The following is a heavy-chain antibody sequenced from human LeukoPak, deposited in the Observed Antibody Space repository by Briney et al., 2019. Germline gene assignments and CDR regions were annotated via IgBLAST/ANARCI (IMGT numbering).Heavy chain of an antibody. CDR3: ARGRTIFGVVNDAFDI. J-gene: IGHJ3*02. Sequence: SETLSLTCIVSGGSISSYDWSWIRQPPGKGLEWIGYINYSGSTIYNPSLKSRITISVDTSKNQFSLNLSSVTAADTAVYYCARGRTIFGVVNDAFDIWGQGTMVTVSS. V-gene: IGHV4-59*01. CDR2: INYSGST. D-gene: IGHD3-3*01. CDR1: GGSISSYD.